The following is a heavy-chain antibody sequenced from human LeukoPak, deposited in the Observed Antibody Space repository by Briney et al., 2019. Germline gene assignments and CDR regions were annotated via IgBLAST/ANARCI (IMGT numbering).Heavy chain of an antibody. CDR1: GFTFDDYG. CDR3: ARGYYDSRGYYYPFDY. Sequence: GGTLRLSCAASGFTFDDYGMSWVRQAPGKGLEWVYGINWNGGSTGYADSVRRRFTISGDDAKNSLHLQMNSLRAEDTSLFYCARGYYDSRGYYYPFDYWGQGTLVTVSS. V-gene: IGHV3-20*04. CDR2: INWNGGST. J-gene: IGHJ4*02. D-gene: IGHD3-22*01.